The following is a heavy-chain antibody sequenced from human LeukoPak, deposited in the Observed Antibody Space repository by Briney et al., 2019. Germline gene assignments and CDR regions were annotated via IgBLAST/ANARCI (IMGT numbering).Heavy chain of an antibody. J-gene: IGHJ6*02. V-gene: IGHV4-61*02. CDR2: IYTSGST. CDR1: GGSISSSSYY. Sequence: SSETLSLTCTVSGGSISSSSYYWGWIRQPAGKGLEWIGRIYTSGSTNYNPSLKSRVTMSVDTSKNQFSLKLSSVTAADTAVYYCARDNRPYGMDVWGQGTTVTVSS. CDR3: ARDNRPYGMDV.